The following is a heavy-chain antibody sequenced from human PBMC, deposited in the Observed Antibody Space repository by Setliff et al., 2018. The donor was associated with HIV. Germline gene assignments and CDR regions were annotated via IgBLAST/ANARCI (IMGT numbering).Heavy chain of an antibody. J-gene: IGHJ6*02. D-gene: IGHD2-2*01. Sequence: GASVKVSCKAFGYTFINYGISWVRQAPGQGLEWMGWISAYNGNTNYPQRLQGRVTMTTDTSTSTAYMDLRSLRSDDTAVYFCARDGEYQVLHYYYSGMDVWGQGTTVTVSS. CDR1: GYTFINYG. CDR3: ARDGEYQVLHYYYSGMDV. CDR2: ISAYNGNT. V-gene: IGHV1-18*01.